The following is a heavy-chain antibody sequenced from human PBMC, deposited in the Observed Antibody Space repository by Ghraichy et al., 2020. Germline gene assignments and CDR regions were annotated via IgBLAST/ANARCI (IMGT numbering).Heavy chain of an antibody. J-gene: IGHJ1*01. V-gene: IGHV4-59*08. CDR3: ARLILPGGHFQH. Sequence: SQTLSLTCSVSGGSIKSDYWSWIRQPPGKGLEWIGYIYYSGSSDYNPSLKSRVTISLDTSKNQFSLKLTSETAADTAMYYCARLILPGGHFQHWGQGTLVTVSS. CDR1: GGSIKSDY. D-gene: IGHD3-16*01. CDR2: IYYSGSS.